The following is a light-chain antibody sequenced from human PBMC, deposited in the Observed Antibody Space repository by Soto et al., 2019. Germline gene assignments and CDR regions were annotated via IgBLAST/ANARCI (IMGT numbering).Light chain of an antibody. Sequence: DIQMTQSPSSLSASVGDRVTITCRASQSISSYLNWYQQKPGKAPKLLIYAASSLQGGVPSRFSGSGSWTDFTLTISSLQPEDFATYSCQQSFGTPHTVGQGTKLESK. V-gene: IGKV1-39*01. J-gene: IGKJ2*01. CDR1: QSISSY. CDR3: QQSFGTPHT. CDR2: AAS.